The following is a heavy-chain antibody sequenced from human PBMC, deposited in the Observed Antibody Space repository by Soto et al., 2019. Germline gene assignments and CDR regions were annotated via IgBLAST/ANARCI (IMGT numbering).Heavy chain of an antibody. Sequence: QVQLMESGGGVVQPGRSLRLSCAASGFTFSSYGMHWVRQAPGKGLEWVAVIWYDGSNKYYADSVKGRFTISRDNSKNTLYLQMNSLRAEDTAVYYCARDAEGYCSGGSCYALDYWGQGTLVTVSS. D-gene: IGHD2-15*01. J-gene: IGHJ4*02. V-gene: IGHV3-33*01. CDR3: ARDAEGYCSGGSCYALDY. CDR1: GFTFSSYG. CDR2: IWYDGSNK.